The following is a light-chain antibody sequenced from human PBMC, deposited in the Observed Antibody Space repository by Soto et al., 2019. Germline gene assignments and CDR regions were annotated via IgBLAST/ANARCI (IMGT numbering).Light chain of an antibody. CDR3: AAWDDSLNGVV. CDR1: SSNIGSNT. V-gene: IGLV1-44*01. J-gene: IGLJ2*01. Sequence: QSVLTQPPSASGTPGQRVTISCSGSSSNIGSNTVNWYQQLPGTAPKLLSYSNNQRPSGVPDRFSGSKSGTSASLAISGLQSEYEADYYCAAWDDSLNGVVFGGGTKVTVL. CDR2: SNN.